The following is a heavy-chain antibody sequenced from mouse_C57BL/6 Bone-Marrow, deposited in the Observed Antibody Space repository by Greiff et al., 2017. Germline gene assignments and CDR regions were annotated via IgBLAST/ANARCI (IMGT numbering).Heavy chain of an antibody. Sequence: QVQLQQSGPELVKPGASVKISCKASGYSFTSYYIHWVKQRPGQGLEWIGWIYPGSGNTKYNEKFKGKATLTADTSSSSAYMQLSSLTSEDSAVYYCARGVLRPYYFDYWGQGTTLTVSS. J-gene: IGHJ2*01. CDR2: IYPGSGNT. CDR3: ARGVLRPYYFDY. CDR1: GYSFTSYY. V-gene: IGHV1-66*01. D-gene: IGHD1-2*01.